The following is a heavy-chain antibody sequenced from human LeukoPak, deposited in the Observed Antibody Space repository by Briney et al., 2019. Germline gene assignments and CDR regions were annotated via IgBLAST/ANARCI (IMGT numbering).Heavy chain of an antibody. D-gene: IGHD6-19*01. CDR1: GFTFSSYA. CDR3: AKEPSTGWSRVDS. Sequence: GGSLRLSCAASGFTFSSYAMSWVRQVPGKGLEWVSGIGGSGSSTYYADSVKGRFTISRDNPKNVVYLQLNNLRAEDTAVYYCAKEPSTGWSRVDSWGQGTLVTVSS. V-gene: IGHV3-23*01. J-gene: IGHJ4*02. CDR2: IGGSGSST.